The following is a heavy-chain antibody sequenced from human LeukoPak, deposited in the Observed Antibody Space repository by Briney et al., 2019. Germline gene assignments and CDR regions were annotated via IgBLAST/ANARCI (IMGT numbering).Heavy chain of an antibody. CDR1: GFTFSSYE. CDR3: ARGTGGDY. CDR2: IHYSGTTT. Sequence: GGSLSLSCAASGFTFSSYEMNWVRQAPGKGLEWVSYIHYSGTTTCYADSVKGRFTIARDNAKNSLYLQMNSLRAEDTAIYYCARGTGGDYWGQGTLVTVSS. V-gene: IGHV3-48*03. D-gene: IGHD1-1*01. J-gene: IGHJ4*02.